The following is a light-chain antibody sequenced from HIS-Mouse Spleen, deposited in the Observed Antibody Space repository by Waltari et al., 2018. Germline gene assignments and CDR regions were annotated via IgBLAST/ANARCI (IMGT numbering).Light chain of an antibody. V-gene: IGLV1-47*01. CDR1: SSNLGRTY. Sequence: QSVLTQPPSASGTPGQRVPISCSGSSSNLGRTYVYWYQQLPGTAPKLLIYRNNQRPSGVPDRFSGSKSGTSASLAISGLRSEDEADYYCAAWDDSLSGVVFGGGTKLTVL. J-gene: IGLJ2*01. CDR2: RNN. CDR3: AAWDDSLSGVV.